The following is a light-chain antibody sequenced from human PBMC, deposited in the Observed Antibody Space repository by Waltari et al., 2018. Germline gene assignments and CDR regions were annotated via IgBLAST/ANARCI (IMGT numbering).Light chain of an antibody. V-gene: IGLV3-19*01. CDR3: NSRDSSGNHVV. CDR1: SPRSPY. CDR2: GKN. Sequence: SSELTQDPAVSVALGQTVRITCQGDSPRSPYASWYQQKPGQAPGLVIYGKNNRPSGIPDRFSGSSSGNTASLTITGAQAEDEADYYCNSRDSSGNHVVFGGGTKLTVL. J-gene: IGLJ2*01.